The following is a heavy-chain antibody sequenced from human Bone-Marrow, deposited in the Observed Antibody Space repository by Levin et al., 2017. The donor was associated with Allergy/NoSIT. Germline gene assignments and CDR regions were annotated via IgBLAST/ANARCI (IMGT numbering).Heavy chain of an antibody. Sequence: GESLKISCAASGFTFSNTWMHWVRQAPGKGLVWVSRITNDGTITNYADSVKGRFTVSRDNAENTVYLQMSSLRVEDTAVYYCTTDGQCSAYAWGQGALVTVSS. CDR2: ITNDGTIT. V-gene: IGHV3-74*01. J-gene: IGHJ5*02. D-gene: IGHD5-12*01. CDR1: GFTFSNTW. CDR3: TTDGQCSAYA.